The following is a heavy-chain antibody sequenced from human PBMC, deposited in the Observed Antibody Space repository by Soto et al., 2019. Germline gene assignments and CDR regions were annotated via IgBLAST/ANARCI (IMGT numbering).Heavy chain of an antibody. CDR3: ARAFESGGFYYGMDV. CDR2: IIPIFGTA. D-gene: IGHD3-10*01. V-gene: IGHV1-69*05. J-gene: IGHJ6*02. CDR1: GGTFSNYA. Sequence: QVQLVQSGAEVKKPGSSVKVSCKASGGTFSNYAFTWVRQAPGQGLERMGGIIPIFGTANYAQNFQGRVTXTXXXFXXTTYMELSSRRSEDTAVYYCARAFESGGFYYGMDVWGQGTTVTVSS.